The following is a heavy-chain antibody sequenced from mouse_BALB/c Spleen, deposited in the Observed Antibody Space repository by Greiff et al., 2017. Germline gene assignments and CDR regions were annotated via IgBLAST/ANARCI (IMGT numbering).Heavy chain of an antibody. V-gene: IGHV1-54*01. D-gene: IGHD1-1*01. CDR3: ARGGITTGVALYWYFDV. CDR2: INPGSGGT. CDR1: GYAFTNYL. Sequence: QVQLKESGAELVRPGTSVKVSCKASGYAFTNYLIEWVKQRPGQGLEWIGVINPGSGGTNYNEKFKGKATLPADKSSSTAYMQLSSLTSDDSAVYFCARGGITTGVALYWYFDVWGAGTTVTVSS. J-gene: IGHJ1*01.